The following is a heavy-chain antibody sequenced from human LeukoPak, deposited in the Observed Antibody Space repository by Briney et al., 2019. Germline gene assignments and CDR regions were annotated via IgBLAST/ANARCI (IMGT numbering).Heavy chain of an antibody. D-gene: IGHD2-2*01. J-gene: IGHJ5*02. Sequence: GGSLRLSCAASGFTFINYWMHWVRQAPGKGLGGVSRINSDESGRSYADSVKGRFTISRDNAKNSLYLQMNSLRAEDTAVYYCARYSSTMGANWFDPWGQGTLVTVSS. V-gene: IGHV3-74*01. CDR1: GFTFINYW. CDR2: INSDESGR. CDR3: ARYSSTMGANWFDP.